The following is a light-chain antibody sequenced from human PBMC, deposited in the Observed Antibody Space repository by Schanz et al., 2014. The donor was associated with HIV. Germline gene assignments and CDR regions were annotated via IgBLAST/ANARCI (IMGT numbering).Light chain of an antibody. CDR2: GND. CDR1: GSNIGNNF. V-gene: IGLV1-44*01. J-gene: IGLJ3*02. CDR3: QSFDSSLSGSV. Sequence: QSVLTQPPSASGTPGQRVAISCSGSGSNIGNNFVDWYQHLPGAAPKLLIYGNDQRPSGVPDRFFGSKSGTSASLAITGLQAEDEADYYCQSFDSSLSGSVFGGGTKLTVL.